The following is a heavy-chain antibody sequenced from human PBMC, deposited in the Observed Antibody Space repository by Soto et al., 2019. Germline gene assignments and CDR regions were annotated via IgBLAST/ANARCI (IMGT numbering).Heavy chain of an antibody. J-gene: IGHJ5*02. CDR1: GFIFENFG. Sequence: LRLSCAASGFIFENFGMSWVRQAPGKGLEWISSISGSGFKKYYADSVKGRFTISRDNSKSTVYLELNNLSAEDTAVYHCAKNQGVELVPLATVDWFDPWGQGSVVTVSS. V-gene: IGHV3-23*01. CDR2: ISGSGFKK. D-gene: IGHD1-26*01. CDR3: AKNQGVELVPLATVDWFDP.